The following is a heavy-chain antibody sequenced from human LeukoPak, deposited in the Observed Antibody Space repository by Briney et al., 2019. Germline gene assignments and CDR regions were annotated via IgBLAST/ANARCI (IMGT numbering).Heavy chain of an antibody. V-gene: IGHV3-74*01. CDR1: GFTFSGFW. CDR3: TTAVGGTEDFDY. CDR2: INTDGSNT. D-gene: IGHD1-26*01. Sequence: GGSLRLSCAASGFTFSGFWMHWVRQAPGKGLVWVSRINTDGSNTIYADSVKGRFTISRDNAKNTLYLQMNSLKTEDTAVYYCTTAVGGTEDFDYWGQGTLVTVSS. J-gene: IGHJ4*02.